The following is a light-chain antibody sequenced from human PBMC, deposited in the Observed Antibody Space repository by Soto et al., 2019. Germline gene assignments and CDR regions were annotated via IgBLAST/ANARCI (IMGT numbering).Light chain of an antibody. Sequence: EIVLTQSPGTLSLSPGERATLSCRASQRVRGDSLAWYQQTPGQPPRFLIYGASSRATGIPDRFSASGSGTDFTLTISRLEPEDFAVYYCQQYGSSPRTFGQGTKVDIK. CDR1: QRVRGDS. CDR3: QQYGSSPRT. J-gene: IGKJ1*01. CDR2: GAS. V-gene: IGKV3-20*01.